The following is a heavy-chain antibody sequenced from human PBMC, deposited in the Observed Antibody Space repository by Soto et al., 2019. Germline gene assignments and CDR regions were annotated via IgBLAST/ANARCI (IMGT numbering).Heavy chain of an antibody. V-gene: IGHV3-74*01. J-gene: IGHJ3*02. D-gene: IGHD4-17*01. CDR2: INSDGSST. CDR3: ATSTEDDAFDI. Sequence: GGSLRLSCAASGFTFSSYWMHWVRQAPGKGLVWVSRINSDGSSTSYADSVKGRFTISRDNAKNTLYLQMNSLRAEDTAVYYCATSTEDDAFDIWGQGTMVTVSS. CDR1: GFTFSSYW.